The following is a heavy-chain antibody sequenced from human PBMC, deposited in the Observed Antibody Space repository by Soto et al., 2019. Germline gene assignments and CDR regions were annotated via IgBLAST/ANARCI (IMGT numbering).Heavy chain of an antibody. J-gene: IGHJ4*02. D-gene: IGHD1-26*01. CDR1: GFNCISSA. CDR2: IVVGSGNT. V-gene: IGHV1-58*01. CDR3: AAEYGGRSFNVLDF. Sequence: SVKVSCKASGFNCISSAVQWVLQARGQRPEWIGWIVVGSGNTKYAQKFQERVTITRDMSRSTAYMDRRSLSSEDTALYYCAAEYGGRSFNVLDFWGQGTLVTVSS.